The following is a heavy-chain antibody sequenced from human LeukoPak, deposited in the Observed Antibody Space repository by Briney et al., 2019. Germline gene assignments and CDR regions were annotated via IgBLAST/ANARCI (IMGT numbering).Heavy chain of an antibody. CDR1: GGSISSSSYY. Sequence: SETLSLTCTVSGGSISSSSYYWGWIRQPPGKGLEWIGSIYYSGSTYYNPSLKSRVTISVDTSKNQFSLKLSSVTAADTSVYYCTRRRSGCYSDYWGQGTLVTVSS. CDR2: IYYSGST. D-gene: IGHD3-3*01. CDR3: TRRRSGCYSDY. V-gene: IGHV4-39*01. J-gene: IGHJ4*02.